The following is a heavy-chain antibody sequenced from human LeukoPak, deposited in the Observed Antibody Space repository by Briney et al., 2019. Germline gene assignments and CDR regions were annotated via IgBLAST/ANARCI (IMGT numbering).Heavy chain of an antibody. CDR3: AISGSYG. D-gene: IGHD1-26*01. CDR2: ISYDGSNK. J-gene: IGHJ4*02. Sequence: GGSLRLSCAASGFTYSSYAMHWVRQAPGKGLEWVAVISYDGSNKYYADSVKGRFTISRDNSKNTLYLQMNSLRAEDTAVYYCAISGSYGWGQGTLVTVSS. CDR1: GFTYSSYA. V-gene: IGHV3-30*01.